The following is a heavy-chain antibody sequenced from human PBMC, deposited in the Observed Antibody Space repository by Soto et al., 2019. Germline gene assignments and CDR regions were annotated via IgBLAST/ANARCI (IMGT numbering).Heavy chain of an antibody. V-gene: IGHV4-30-4*01. Sequence: SETLSLTCTVSGGSISSGDYYWRWIRQPPGKGLEWIGYISYSVSTYYNPSLKSRVTISIDTSKNQFSLKLRSVTAADTAVYYGAREDLRAVAAAPYTGFDPWGQGTLVTVS. CDR3: AREDLRAVAAAPYTGFDP. CDR1: GGSISSGDYY. CDR2: ISYSVST. D-gene: IGHD6-13*01. J-gene: IGHJ5*02.